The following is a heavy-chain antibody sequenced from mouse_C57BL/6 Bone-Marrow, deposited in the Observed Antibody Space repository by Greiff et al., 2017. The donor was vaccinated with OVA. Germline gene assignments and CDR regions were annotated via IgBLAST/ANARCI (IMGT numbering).Heavy chain of an antibody. J-gene: IGHJ4*01. CDR2: IDPSDSYT. CDR3: ARTTVVEGGNAMDY. Sequence: QVQLQQPGAELVMPGASVKLSCKASGYTFTSYWMHWVKQRPGQGLEWIGEIDPSDSYTNYNQKFKGKSTLTVDKSSSTAYMQRSSLTSEDSAVYYCARTTVVEGGNAMDYWGQGTSVTVSS. CDR1: GYTFTSYW. D-gene: IGHD1-1*01. V-gene: IGHV1-69*01.